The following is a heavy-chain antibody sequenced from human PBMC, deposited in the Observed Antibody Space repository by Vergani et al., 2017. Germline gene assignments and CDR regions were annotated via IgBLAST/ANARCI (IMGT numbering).Heavy chain of an antibody. CDR1: GFTFSSYA. CDR2: INSDGSST. CDR3: ARESSYYDSSGYHY. J-gene: IGHJ4*02. Sequence: EVQLLESGGGLVQPGGSLRLSCAASGFTFSSYAMSWVRQAPGKGLEWVSRINSDGSSTSYADSVKGRFTISRDNAKNTLYLQMNSLRAEDTAVYYCARESSYYDSSGYHYWGQGTLVTVSS. D-gene: IGHD3-22*01. V-gene: IGHV3-74*01.